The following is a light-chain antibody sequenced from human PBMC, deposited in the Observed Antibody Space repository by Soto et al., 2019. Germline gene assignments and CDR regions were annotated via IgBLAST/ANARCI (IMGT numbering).Light chain of an antibody. Sequence: DIVMTQSPDSLAVSLGERATINCKSSQSVLYSSNNKNDLAWYQQRPGQPPKLLIYWDYTRESGVPDRFSGSGSGKDFPLTITSLQAEDVTVYYCQQYESTPPTFGQGTKLEIK. CDR3: QQYESTPPT. J-gene: IGKJ2*01. CDR1: QSVLYSSNNKND. V-gene: IGKV4-1*01. CDR2: WDY.